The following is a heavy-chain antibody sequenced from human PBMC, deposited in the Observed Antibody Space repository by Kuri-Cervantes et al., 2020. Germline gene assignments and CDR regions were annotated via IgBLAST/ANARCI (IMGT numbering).Heavy chain of an antibody. V-gene: IGHV3-7*01. J-gene: IGHJ6*02. Sequence: GGSLRLSCAASGFTFSSYAMHWVRQAPGKGLEWVANIKPDGSEEYYVDSVKGRFAISRDNAKNSLSLQMNSLRAEDTAVYYCARNRYYAMDVWGQGTTVTVSS. CDR1: GFTFSSYA. D-gene: IGHD3-16*02. CDR2: IKPDGSEE. CDR3: ARNRYYAMDV.